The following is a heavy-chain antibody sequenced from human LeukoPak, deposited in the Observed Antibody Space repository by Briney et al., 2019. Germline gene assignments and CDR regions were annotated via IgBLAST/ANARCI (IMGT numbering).Heavy chain of an antibody. CDR2: ISSGGSTT. CDR3: ARDFYGDFGFDY. Sequence: GGSLRLSCAASGFTFSRYSMNWVRQAPGKRLERVSYISSGGSTTYYADSVKGRFIISRDNGKNSLHLQMSSLKDEDSAVYYCARDFYGDFGFDYWGQGTLVTVSS. CDR1: GFTFSRYS. D-gene: IGHD4-17*01. V-gene: IGHV3-48*02. J-gene: IGHJ4*02.